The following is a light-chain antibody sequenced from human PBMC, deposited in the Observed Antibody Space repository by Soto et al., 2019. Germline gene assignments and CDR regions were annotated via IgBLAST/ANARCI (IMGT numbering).Light chain of an antibody. CDR2: DAS. V-gene: IGKV3-11*01. Sequence: EIVMTQSPGTVCLSPLEIATLSCRASQSVGSNLAWYQHKPGQAPRLLIYDASNRATGIPARFSGSGSGTDFTLTISSLEPEDFAVYYCQQRSNWPPTFGQGTKVDI. CDR3: QQRSNWPPT. CDR1: QSVGSN. J-gene: IGKJ1*01.